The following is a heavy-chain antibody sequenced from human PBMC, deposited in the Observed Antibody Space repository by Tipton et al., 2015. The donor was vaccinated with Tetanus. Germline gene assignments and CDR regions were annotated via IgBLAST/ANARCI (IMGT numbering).Heavy chain of an antibody. J-gene: IGHJ5*02. CDR1: GFIFSSYTMN. Sequence: GSLRLSCEVSGFIFSSYTMNWVRQAPGKGLEWIASIYFEGSTYYSPSLKSRLTIDVDTSQNLFSLKLTSVTAADTAVYFCARHLYGYWFDPWGQGALVTVSS. D-gene: IGHD2/OR15-2a*01. V-gene: IGHV4-39*02. CDR3: ARHLYGYWFDP. CDR2: IYFEGST.